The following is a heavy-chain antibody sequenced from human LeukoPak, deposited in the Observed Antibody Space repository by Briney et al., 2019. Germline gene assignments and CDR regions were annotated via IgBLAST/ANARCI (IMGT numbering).Heavy chain of an antibody. CDR2: INSDGSST. CDR3: ARGLVHDTSGYYSDY. J-gene: IGHJ4*02. V-gene: IGHV3-74*01. Sequence: GGSLRLSCAASGFPFNAYWMTWVRQAPGKGLVWVSRINSDGSSTTYADSVKGRFTVSRDNAKNTLYLQMDSLRAEDSAVYYCARGLVHDTSGYYSDYWGQGILVTVSS. CDR1: GFPFNAYW. D-gene: IGHD3-22*01.